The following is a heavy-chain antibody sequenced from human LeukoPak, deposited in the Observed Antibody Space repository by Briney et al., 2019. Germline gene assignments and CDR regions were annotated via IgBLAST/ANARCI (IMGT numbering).Heavy chain of an antibody. D-gene: IGHD3-22*01. J-gene: IGHJ4*02. V-gene: IGHV1-69*01. CDR1: GGTFSSYA. Sequence: RASVKVSCKASGGTFSSYAISWVRQAPGQGLEWMGGIIPIFGTANYAQKFQGRVTITADESTSTAYMELRSLRSDDTAVYYCASAHYYDSSGYPFDYWGQGTLVTVSS. CDR2: IIPIFGTA. CDR3: ASAHYYDSSGYPFDY.